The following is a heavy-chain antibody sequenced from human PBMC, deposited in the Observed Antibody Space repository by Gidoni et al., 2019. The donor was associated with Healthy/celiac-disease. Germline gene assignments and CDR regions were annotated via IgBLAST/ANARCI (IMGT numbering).Heavy chain of an antibody. V-gene: IGHV3-23*01. CDR1: GFTFSSHA. D-gene: IGHD6-19*01. J-gene: IGHJ4*02. Sequence: EVQLSESGGGLVLPGGSLSIACAASGFTFSSHAMSWVRQAPGKGLEWVSAISGSGGSTYYADSVKGRFTSSRGNCKNTLYLQMNSLRAEDTAVYYCAKDVSGWYPFDYWGQGTLVTVSS. CDR3: AKDVSGWYPFDY. CDR2: ISGSGGST.